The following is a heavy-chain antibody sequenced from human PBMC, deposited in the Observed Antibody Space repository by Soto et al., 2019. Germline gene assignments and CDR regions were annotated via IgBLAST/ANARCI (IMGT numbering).Heavy chain of an antibody. CDR1: GFTFSSYW. CDR3: ARRDQDYDIVTGRVAC. Sequence: EVQLVESGGGLVQPGGSLRLSCAASGFTFSSYWMSWVRQAPGKGLEWVANIKQDGSEKYYVDSVKGRFTISRDNDKTSLYLQINSLRDDDSAVYYCARRDQDYDIVTGRVACWGQGTLVTV. V-gene: IGHV3-7*05. J-gene: IGHJ4*02. CDR2: IKQDGSEK. D-gene: IGHD3-9*01.